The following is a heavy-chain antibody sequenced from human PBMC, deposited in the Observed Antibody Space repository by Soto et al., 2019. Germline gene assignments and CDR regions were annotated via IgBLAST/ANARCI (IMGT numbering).Heavy chain of an antibody. CDR1: GFTFSSYG. V-gene: IGHV3-30*18. Sequence: QVQLVESGGGVVQPGRSLRLSCAASGFTFSSYGMHWVRQAPGKGLEWVAVISYDGSNKYYADSVKGRFTISRDNSKNTLYLQMNSLGAEETAVYYCAKDRGGSSASTTPDPWGQGTLVTVSS. CDR2: ISYDGSNK. CDR3: AKDRGGSSASTTPDP. J-gene: IGHJ5*02. D-gene: IGHD1-1*01.